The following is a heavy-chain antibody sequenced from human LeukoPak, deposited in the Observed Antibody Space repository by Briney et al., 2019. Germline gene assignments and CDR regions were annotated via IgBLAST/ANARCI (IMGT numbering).Heavy chain of an antibody. CDR1: GYTLTELS. V-gene: IGHV1-2*06. CDR3: ARVGDYSDAFDI. CDR2: INPNSGGT. Sequence: ASVKVSCKVSGYTLTELSMHWVRQAPGRGLEWMGRINPNSGGTNYAQKFQGRVTMTRDTSISTAYMELSRLRSDDTAVYYCARVGDYSDAFDIWGQGTMVTVSS. J-gene: IGHJ3*02. D-gene: IGHD4-17*01.